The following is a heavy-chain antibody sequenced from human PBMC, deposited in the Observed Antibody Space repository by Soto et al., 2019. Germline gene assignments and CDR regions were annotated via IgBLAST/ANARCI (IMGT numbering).Heavy chain of an antibody. Sequence: SETLSLTCTVSGGSISSGGYYWSWIRQHPGKGLEWIGYIYYSGSTYYNPSLKSRVTISVDTSKNQFSLKLSSVTAADTAVYYGARAGYSHGGNWFDPWGQGTLVTVSS. J-gene: IGHJ5*02. V-gene: IGHV4-31*03. CDR3: ARAGYSHGGNWFDP. CDR1: GGSISSGGYY. CDR2: IYYSGST. D-gene: IGHD5-18*01.